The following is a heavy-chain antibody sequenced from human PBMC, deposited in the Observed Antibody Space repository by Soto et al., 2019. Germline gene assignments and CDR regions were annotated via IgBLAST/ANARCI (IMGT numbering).Heavy chain of an antibody. CDR3: ARGRGYCSGGSCYGFDY. Sequence: QVQLVQSGAEVKKPGSSVKVSCKASGGTFSSYAISWVRQAPGQGLEWMGGIIPIFGTANYAQKFQGRVTITADESTSTDYMELSSLRSEETAVYYCARGRGYCSGGSCYGFDYWGQGTLVTVSS. V-gene: IGHV1-69*01. J-gene: IGHJ4*02. CDR2: IIPIFGTA. D-gene: IGHD2-15*01. CDR1: GGTFSSYA.